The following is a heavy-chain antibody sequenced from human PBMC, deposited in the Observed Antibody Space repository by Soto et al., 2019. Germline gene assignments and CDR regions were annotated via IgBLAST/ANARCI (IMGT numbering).Heavy chain of an antibody. V-gene: IGHV3-23*01. CDR1: GFNFTIYA. J-gene: IGHJ4*02. CDR3: ATPGSLDYDFWTDPVNY. D-gene: IGHD3-3*01. CDR2: ISGSGADT. Sequence: GGSLXLSCAASGFNFTIYAMTWVRQAPGKGLEWVSAISGSGADTYYADSVKGRFTISRDNSEYTLYLQMNSLRAEDTAVYYCATPGSLDYDFWTDPVNYWGQGTLVTVSS.